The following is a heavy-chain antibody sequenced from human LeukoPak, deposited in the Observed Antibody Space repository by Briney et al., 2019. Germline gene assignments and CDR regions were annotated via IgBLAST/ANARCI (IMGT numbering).Heavy chain of an antibody. CDR2: IWYDGSNK. CDR3: ARDGEQWLVRNWFDP. D-gene: IGHD6-19*01. Sequence: PGGSLRLSCAASGFTFSSYGMHWVRQAPGKGLEWVAVIWYDGSNKYYADSVKGRFTISRDNSKNTLYLQMNSPRAEDTAVYYCARDGEQWLVRNWFDPWGQGTLVTVSS. J-gene: IGHJ5*02. V-gene: IGHV3-33*01. CDR1: GFTFSSYG.